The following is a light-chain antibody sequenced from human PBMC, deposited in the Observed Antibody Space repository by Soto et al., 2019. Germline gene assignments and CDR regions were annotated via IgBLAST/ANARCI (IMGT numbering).Light chain of an antibody. Sequence: EIVLTHSPATLSFSPGERATLSCRASPSVPNFLAWYQQKPGQAPRLLIYGAFNRATGIPARFSGSGSGTDFTLTISSLEPEDSAIYYCQQRNIWPPVTFGQGTRLET. CDR2: GAF. CDR1: PSVPNF. J-gene: IGKJ5*01. CDR3: QQRNIWPPVT. V-gene: IGKV3-11*01.